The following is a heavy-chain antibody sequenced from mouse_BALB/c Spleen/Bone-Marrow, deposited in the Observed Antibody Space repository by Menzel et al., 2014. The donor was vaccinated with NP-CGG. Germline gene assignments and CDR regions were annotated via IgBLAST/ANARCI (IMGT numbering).Heavy chain of an antibody. V-gene: IGHV1S81*02. CDR1: GYTFTSYY. Sequence: QVQLQQSGAELVKPGASAKLSCKASGYTFTSYYMYWVKQRPGQGLEWFGEINPSNGGTNFNEKFKNKATLTVDKSSSTAYMQLSSLTSEDSAVYYCSRGRRDALDYWGQGTSVTVSS. CDR2: INPSNGGT. J-gene: IGHJ4*01. CDR3: SRGRRDALDY.